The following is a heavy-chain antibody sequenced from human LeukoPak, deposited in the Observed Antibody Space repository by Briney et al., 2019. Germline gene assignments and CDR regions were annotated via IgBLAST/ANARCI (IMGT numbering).Heavy chain of an antibody. CDR2: IHYSGST. D-gene: IGHD2-2*01. J-gene: IGHJ6*02. CDR1: GGSVSSSSYL. CDR3: ARTWGSCSSVSCSWAVYYGLDV. V-gene: IGHV4-61*01. Sequence: SETLSLTCTVSGGSVSSSSYLWSWIRHPPGRGLEWIGYIHYSGSTNYNPSLKSRVTISVATSKNQFSLKLSSVTAADTAIYYCARTWGSCSSVSCSWAVYYGLDVWGQGTTVTVSS.